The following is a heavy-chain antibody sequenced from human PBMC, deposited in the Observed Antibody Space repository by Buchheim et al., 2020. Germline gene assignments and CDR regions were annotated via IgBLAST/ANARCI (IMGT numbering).Heavy chain of an antibody. CDR1: GGTFSSYA. Sequence: QVQLVQSGAEVKKPGSSVKVSCKASGGTFSSYAISWVRQAPGQGLEWMGGIIPIFGTANYAQKFQGRVTITADDSTSTAYMELSSLRSEDKAVYYCARAGGIVVVPAVPRPYHYYGMDVWGQGTT. CDR3: ARAGGIVVVPAVPRPYHYYGMDV. J-gene: IGHJ6*02. CDR2: IIPIFGTA. V-gene: IGHV1-69*01. D-gene: IGHD2-2*01.